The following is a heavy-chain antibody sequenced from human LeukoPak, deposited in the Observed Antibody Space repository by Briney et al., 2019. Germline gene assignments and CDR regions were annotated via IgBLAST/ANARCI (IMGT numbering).Heavy chain of an antibody. CDR2: IYYSGST. J-gene: IGHJ5*02. CDR3: ARYDSSGYYSRTLNWFDP. CDR1: GGSISSGGYY. Sequence: SETLSLTCTVSGGSISSGGYYWSWIRQHPGKGLEWIGYIYYSGSTYYNPSLKSRVTISVDTSKNQFSLKLSSVTAADTAVHYCARYDSSGYYSRTLNWFDPWGQGTLVTVSS. V-gene: IGHV4-31*03. D-gene: IGHD3-22*01.